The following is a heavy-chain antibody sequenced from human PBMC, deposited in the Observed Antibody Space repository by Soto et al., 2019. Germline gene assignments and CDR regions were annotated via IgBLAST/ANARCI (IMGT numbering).Heavy chain of an antibody. CDR3: AKEADSAPYNWNDKEPFDP. J-gene: IGHJ5*02. D-gene: IGHD1-20*01. Sequence: GGSLRLSCAASGFTFSSYAMSWVRQAPGKGLEWVSAISGSGGSTYYADSVKGRFTISRDNSKNTLYLQMNSLRAEDTAVYYCAKEADSAPYNWNDKEPFDPWGQGTLVTVSS. CDR1: GFTFSSYA. V-gene: IGHV3-23*01. CDR2: ISGSGGST.